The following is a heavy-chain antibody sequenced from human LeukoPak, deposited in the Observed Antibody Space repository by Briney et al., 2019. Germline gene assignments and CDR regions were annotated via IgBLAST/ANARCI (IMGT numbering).Heavy chain of an antibody. V-gene: IGHV4-61*02. CDR2: IYTSGST. Sequence: PSRALSLTCTVSGGSISSGSYYWSWIRQPAGKGLEWIERIYTSGSTNYNPSLKSRVTISVDTSKNQFSLKLSSVTAADTAVYYCARDRLYTQNWFDPWGQGTLVTVSS. CDR1: GGSISSGSYY. D-gene: IGHD2-2*02. J-gene: IGHJ5*02. CDR3: ARDRLYTQNWFDP.